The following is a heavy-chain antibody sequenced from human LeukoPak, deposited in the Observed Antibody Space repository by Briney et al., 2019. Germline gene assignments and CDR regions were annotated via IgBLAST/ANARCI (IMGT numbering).Heavy chain of an antibody. V-gene: IGHV3-11*01. CDR1: GFTFSDYY. CDR3: ARFGVHPRPYYFDY. D-gene: IGHD3-10*01. J-gene: IGHJ4*02. CDR2: ISSSGSTI. Sequence: GGSLRLSCAASGFTFSDYYMSRIRQAPGKGLEWVSYISSSGSTIYYADSVKGRFTISRDNAKNSLYLQMNSLRAEDTAVYYCARFGVHPRPYYFDYWGQGTLVTVSS.